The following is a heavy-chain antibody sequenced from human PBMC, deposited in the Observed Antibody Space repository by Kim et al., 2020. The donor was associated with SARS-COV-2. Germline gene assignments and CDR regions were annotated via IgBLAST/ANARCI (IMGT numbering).Heavy chain of an antibody. CDR3: AKDAGRYYYYGMDV. D-gene: IGHD6-13*01. J-gene: IGHJ6*02. Sequence: ADSVKGRFTTSRDNSKNSLYLQMNSLRTEDTALYYCAKDAGRYYYYGMDVWGQGTTVTVSS. V-gene: IGHV3-43*01.